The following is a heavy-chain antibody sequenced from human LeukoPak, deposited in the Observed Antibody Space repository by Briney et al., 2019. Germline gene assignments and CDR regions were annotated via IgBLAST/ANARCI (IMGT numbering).Heavy chain of an antibody. V-gene: IGHV4-59*08. Sequence: PSETLSLTCTVSGGSISSSYWGWIRQPPGKGLEWIGYLYYSGSTNYNPSLKSRVTISIDTSKNQFSLKLTSVTAADSAVYYCARRSQENGLITANNWFDPWGQGTLVTVSS. D-gene: IGHD3-16*01. CDR1: GGSISSSY. J-gene: IGHJ5*02. CDR2: LYYSGST. CDR3: ARRSQENGLITANNWFDP.